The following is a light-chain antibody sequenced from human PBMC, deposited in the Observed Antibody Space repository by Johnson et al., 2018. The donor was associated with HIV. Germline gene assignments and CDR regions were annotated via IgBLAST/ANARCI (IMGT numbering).Light chain of an antibody. CDR1: SSNIGKNY. CDR2: ENN. Sequence: QSVLTQPPSVSAAPGQKVTISCSGSSSNIGKNYLSWYKQLPGLAPKLLIYENNKRPPGIPNRFSGPKSGPSATLGSPALQTGAEADYYGGTWDSSLSVRGVFGTGPKLT. J-gene: IGLJ1*01. CDR3: GTWDSSLSVRGV. V-gene: IGLV1-51*02.